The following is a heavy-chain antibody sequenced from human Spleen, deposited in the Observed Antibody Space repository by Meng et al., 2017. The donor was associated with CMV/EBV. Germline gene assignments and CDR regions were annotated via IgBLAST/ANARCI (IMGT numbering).Heavy chain of an antibody. CDR2: ISGGGSTI. V-gene: IGHV3-48*03. CDR3: ARAHRGNYGMDV. Sequence: GESLKISCAASGFTFSSYEMNWVRQAPGKGLEWLSYISGGGSTIYYAASVKGRFTISRDDAKNSLYLQMNSLRAEDTAVYYCARAHRGNYGMDVWGQGTTVTVSS. J-gene: IGHJ6*02. D-gene: IGHD3-10*01. CDR1: GFTFSSYE.